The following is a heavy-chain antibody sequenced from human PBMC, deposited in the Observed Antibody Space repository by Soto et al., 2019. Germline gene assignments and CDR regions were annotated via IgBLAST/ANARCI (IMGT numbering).Heavy chain of an antibody. CDR3: ARTILWFGELPDY. Sequence: EVQLVESGGGLVQPGGSLRLSCAASGFTFSSYWMHWVRQAPGKGLMWVSRINSDGSSTRYADSVKGRFTISGDNAKNTLYLQMNSLRGEDTAVYYCARTILWFGELPDYWGQGTLVTVSS. V-gene: IGHV3-74*01. CDR2: INSDGSST. D-gene: IGHD3-10*01. CDR1: GFTFSSYW. J-gene: IGHJ4*02.